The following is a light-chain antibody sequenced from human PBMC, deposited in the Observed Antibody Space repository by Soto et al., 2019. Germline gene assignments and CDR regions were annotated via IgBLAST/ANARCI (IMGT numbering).Light chain of an antibody. CDR3: QQYVTSSPRT. CDR1: QSISSNF. V-gene: IGKV3-20*01. Sequence: EVVLTQSPDTLSLSVGERASLSCRASQSISSNFLAWYQQKPGQAPRLLMYGISRRATGIPDRFSGSGSGTDFTLTITRLEPEDFAVYYCQQYVTSSPRTFGQGTKVDIK. CDR2: GIS. J-gene: IGKJ1*01.